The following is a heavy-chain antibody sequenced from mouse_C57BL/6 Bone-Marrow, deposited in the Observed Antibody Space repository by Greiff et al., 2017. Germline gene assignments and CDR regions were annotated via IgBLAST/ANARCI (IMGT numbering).Heavy chain of an antibody. Sequence: EVKLLESGGGLVQPKGSLKLSCAASGFTFNTYAMHWVRQAPGKGLEWVARIRSKSSNYATYYADSVKDRFTISRDDSQRMLYLQMNNLKTEDTAMYYGVREGALYYYGHFDYWGQGTTLTVSS. V-gene: IGHV10-3*01. J-gene: IGHJ2*01. D-gene: IGHD1-1*01. CDR3: VREGALYYYGHFDY. CDR2: IRSKSSNYAT. CDR1: GFTFNTYA.